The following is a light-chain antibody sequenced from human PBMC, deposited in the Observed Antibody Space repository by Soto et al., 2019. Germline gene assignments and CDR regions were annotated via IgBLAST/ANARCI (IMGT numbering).Light chain of an antibody. J-gene: IGLJ1*01. V-gene: IGLV3-21*02. Sequence: SYELTQPPSVSVAPGQTASITCGGGRVGTESVHWYQQKPGQAPVLVVYDDSNRPSGIPERFSGSNSANTATLTITRVAAGDEADYYCQLWDTISDRYVFGTGTKVTVL. CDR1: RVGTES. CDR2: DDS. CDR3: QLWDTISDRYV.